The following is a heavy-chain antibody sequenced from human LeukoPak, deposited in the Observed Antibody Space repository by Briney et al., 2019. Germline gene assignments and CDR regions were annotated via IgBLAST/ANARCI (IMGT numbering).Heavy chain of an antibody. CDR2: IKEDAGEK. D-gene: IGHD6-19*01. CDR3: AGGPGIAVAGTNY. CDR1: GFPLRSYW. Sequence: PGGSLTLSCSPSGFPLRSYWMSWVRPAAGKGREWVANIKEDAGEKYYVDSVKGRFTISRDNDKNSLYLQMNSLRAEDTAVYYCAGGPGIAVAGTNYWGQGTLVTVSS. V-gene: IGHV3-7*04. J-gene: IGHJ4*02.